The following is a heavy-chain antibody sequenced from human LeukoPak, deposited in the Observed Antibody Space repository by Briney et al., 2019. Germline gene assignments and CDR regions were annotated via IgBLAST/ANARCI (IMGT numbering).Heavy chain of an antibody. Sequence: PSETLSLTCTVSGGSIGSGGYHWSWIRQHPGKALEWLGYIDYRGSTYYNASLKSRLTISLDMSKNQMSLKLRSVTAADTAVYYCARRAGSGSYYYWFDPWGQGTQVTVSS. CDR1: GGSIGSGGYH. CDR2: IDYRGST. V-gene: IGHV4-31*03. D-gene: IGHD3-10*01. J-gene: IGHJ5*02. CDR3: ARRAGSGSYYYWFDP.